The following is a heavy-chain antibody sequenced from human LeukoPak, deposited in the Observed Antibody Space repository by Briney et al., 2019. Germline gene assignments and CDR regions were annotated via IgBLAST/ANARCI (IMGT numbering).Heavy chain of an antibody. D-gene: IGHD6-13*01. CDR3: ARGRQQLVLYNWFDP. Sequence: SVKVSCKASGGTFSSYTISWVRQAPGQGLEWMGRIIPILGIANYAQKFQGRVTTTADKSTSTAYMELSSLRSEDTAVYYCARGRQQLVLYNWFDPWGQGTLVTVSS. CDR1: GGTFSSYT. J-gene: IGHJ5*02. CDR2: IIPILGIA. V-gene: IGHV1-69*02.